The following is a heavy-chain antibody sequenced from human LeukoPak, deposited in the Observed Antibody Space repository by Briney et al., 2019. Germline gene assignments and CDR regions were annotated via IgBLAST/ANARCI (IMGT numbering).Heavy chain of an antibody. Sequence: TGGSLRLSCAASGFTFSSYSMNWVRQAPGKGLEWVSSISSSSSYIYYADSVKGRFTISRDNAKNSLYLQMNSLRAEDTAVYYCARDTDSYGDYGAFDYWGQGTLVTVSS. D-gene: IGHD4-17*01. V-gene: IGHV3-21*01. CDR2: ISSSSSYI. CDR3: ARDTDSYGDYGAFDY. J-gene: IGHJ4*02. CDR1: GFTFSSYS.